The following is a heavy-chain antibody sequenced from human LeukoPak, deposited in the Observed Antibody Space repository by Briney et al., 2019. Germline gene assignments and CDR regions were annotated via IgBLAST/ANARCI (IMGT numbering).Heavy chain of an antibody. Sequence: ASVKVSCKASGYTFTSYYMHWVRQAPGQGLEWMGWINPKSGGTHYAQKFQGRVTLTRDTSVSTVYMELSSLRSEDTAVYYCARDRGIVGASDWFDPWSQGTLVTVSS. CDR3: ARDRGIVGASDWFDP. CDR2: INPKSGGT. CDR1: GYTFTSYY. J-gene: IGHJ5*02. D-gene: IGHD1-26*01. V-gene: IGHV1-2*02.